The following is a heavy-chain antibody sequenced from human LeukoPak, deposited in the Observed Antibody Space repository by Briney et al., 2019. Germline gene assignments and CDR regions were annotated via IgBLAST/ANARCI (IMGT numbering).Heavy chain of an antibody. J-gene: IGHJ4*02. CDR1: DGSISTSSYY. CDR2: VFYSGST. CDR3: ARLLRRIAVAEGDFDY. V-gene: IGHV4-39*01. Sequence: PSETLSLTCTVSDGSISTSSYYWGWIRQPPGKGLEWIGSVFYSGSTCYKPSLKSRVSISVDTSKNQFSLKLSSVTAADTAVYYCARLLRRIAVAEGDFDYWGQGTLVTVSS. D-gene: IGHD6-19*01.